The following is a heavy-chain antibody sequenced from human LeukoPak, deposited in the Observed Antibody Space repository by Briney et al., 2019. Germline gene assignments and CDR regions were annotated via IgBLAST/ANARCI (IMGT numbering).Heavy chain of an antibody. CDR3: AKREDIAIVPAHAFDI. Sequence: KSSETLSLTCIVSGGSISSSSYYWGWIRQPPGMGLEWVGSIYYSGSTYYNPSLKSRLTISVDTSKNQSSLKLSSVTAADTAVYYCAKREDIAIVPAHAFDIWGQGTMVTVSS. V-gene: IGHV4-39*01. CDR1: GGSISSSSYY. CDR2: IYYSGST. D-gene: IGHD2-2*01. J-gene: IGHJ3*02.